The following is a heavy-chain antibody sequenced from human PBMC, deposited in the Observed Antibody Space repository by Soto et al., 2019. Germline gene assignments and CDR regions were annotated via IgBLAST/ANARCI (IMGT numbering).Heavy chain of an antibody. CDR2: FFIGGNT. D-gene: IGHD6-19*01. CDR3: ARHEAPSGWYFDY. J-gene: IGHJ4*02. V-gene: IGHV4-39*01. Sequence: SETLSLTCTVSGGSISSSTYYWGWMRQPPGKGLEWIASFFIGGNTYYNPSLKSRVTISVDTSKNQFSLKLSSVTAADTAVYYCARHEAPSGWYFDYWGQGTLVTVSS. CDR1: GGSISSSTYY.